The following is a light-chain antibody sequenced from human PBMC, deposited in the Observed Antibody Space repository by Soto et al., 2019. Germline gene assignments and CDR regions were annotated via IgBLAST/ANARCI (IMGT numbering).Light chain of an antibody. J-gene: IGKJ1*01. Sequence: DIPMTQSPSTLSAFVGDRVTITCRASQNIRKGMAWFQQRPGEAPRLLIYEASTLENGVPTRFSGSGFGTEFTLTISSLQPDDIATYYCQRYTTSSWTFGQGTKVEIK. CDR2: EAS. CDR1: QNIRKG. CDR3: QRYTTSSWT. V-gene: IGKV1-5*03.